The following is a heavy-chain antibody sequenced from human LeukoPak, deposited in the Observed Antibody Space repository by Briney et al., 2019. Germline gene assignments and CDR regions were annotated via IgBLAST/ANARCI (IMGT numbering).Heavy chain of an antibody. CDR2: ISWNSGSI. D-gene: IGHD2-2*02. CDR1: GFTFDDYA. CDR3: ARDPGYCSSTSCYTGDRFDY. J-gene: IGHJ4*02. V-gene: IGHV3-9*01. Sequence: GGSLRLSCAASGFTFDDYAMHWVRQAPGKGLEWVSGISWNSGSIGYADSVKGRFTISRDNAKNSLYLQMNSLRAEDTAVYYCARDPGYCSSTSCYTGDRFDYWGQGTLVTVSS.